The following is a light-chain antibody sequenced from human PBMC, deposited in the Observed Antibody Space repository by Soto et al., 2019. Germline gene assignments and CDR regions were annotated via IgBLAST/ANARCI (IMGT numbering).Light chain of an antibody. CDR2: EVS. V-gene: IGLV2-23*02. CDR3: CSYAGTYV. Sequence: QSALTQPASVSGSPGQSITISCTGTSSDVGSYNLVSWYQHHPGKAPKLTIFEVSKRPSGVSNRFSGSKSGNTASLTISGLQAEDEAEYYCCSYAGTYVFGTGTKVTVL. J-gene: IGLJ1*01. CDR1: SSDVGSYNL.